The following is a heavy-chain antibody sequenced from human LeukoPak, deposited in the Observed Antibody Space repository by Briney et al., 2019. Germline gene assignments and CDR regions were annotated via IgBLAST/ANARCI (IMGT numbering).Heavy chain of an antibody. CDR2: ITGSGVGI. CDR1: GFTFSTSA. D-gene: IGHD2-15*01. CDR3: ATYRGRGSPFDF. Sequence: GGSLRLSCAASGFTFSTSAMTWVRQTPEKGLEWVSGITGSGVGIKYADSVRGRFTISRDNSKNTVYLDMNSLRAEDTAVYYCATYRGRGSPFDFWGQGTQVTVSS. J-gene: IGHJ4*02. V-gene: IGHV3-23*01.